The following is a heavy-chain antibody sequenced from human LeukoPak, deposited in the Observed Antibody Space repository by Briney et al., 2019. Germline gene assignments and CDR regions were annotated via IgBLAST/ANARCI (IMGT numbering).Heavy chain of an antibody. Sequence: GGSLRLSCAASGFTFSSYGMHWVRQAPGKGLGWVAVIWYDGSNKYYADSVKGRFTISRDNSKNTLYLQMNSLRAEDTAVYYCAKDCYWFGELLTTYYYYMDVWGKGTTVTVFS. CDR3: AKDCYWFGELLTTYYYYMDV. CDR1: GFTFSSYG. J-gene: IGHJ6*03. CDR2: IWYDGSNK. V-gene: IGHV3-33*06. D-gene: IGHD3-10*01.